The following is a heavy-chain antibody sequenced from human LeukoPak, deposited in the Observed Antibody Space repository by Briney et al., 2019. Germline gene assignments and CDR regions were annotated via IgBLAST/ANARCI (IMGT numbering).Heavy chain of an antibody. CDR2: INHSGST. D-gene: IGHD3-22*01. CDR1: GGSFIGYY. V-gene: IGHV4-34*01. J-gene: IGHJ6*02. Sequence: SETLSLTCAAYGGSFIGYYWSWIRQPPGKGLEWIGEINHSGSTNCDPSLKSRVTISVDTSKNQFSLKLSSVTAADTAVYYCARADDPVVPHYYYYGMDVWGQGTTVTVSS. CDR3: ARADDPVVPHYYYYGMDV.